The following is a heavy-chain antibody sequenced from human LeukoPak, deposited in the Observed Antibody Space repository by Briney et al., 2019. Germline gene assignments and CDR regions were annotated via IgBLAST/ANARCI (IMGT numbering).Heavy chain of an antibody. J-gene: IGHJ6*02. CDR2: TYYRSKWYN. CDR1: GDSVSSNSAA. CDR3: ARDQNYDFWSGYHYYGMDV. V-gene: IGHV6-1*01. Sequence: SQTLSLTCAISGDSVSSNSAARNWIRQSPSRGLEWLGRTYYRSKWYNDYAVSVKSRITINPDTSKNQFSLQLNSVTPEDTAVYYCARDQNYDFWSGYHYYGMDVWGQGTTVTVSS. D-gene: IGHD3-3*01.